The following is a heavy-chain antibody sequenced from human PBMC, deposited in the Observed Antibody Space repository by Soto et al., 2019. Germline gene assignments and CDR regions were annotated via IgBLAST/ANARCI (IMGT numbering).Heavy chain of an antibody. CDR1: GYTFTSYA. J-gene: IGHJ3*02. V-gene: IGHV1-3*01. CDR2: INAGNGNT. Sequence: GVSVKVSCKASGYTFTSYAMHWVRQAPGQRLEWMGWINAGNGNTKYSQKFQGRVTITRDTSASTAYMELSSLRSEDTAVYYCARGGSGITGTTYAFDIWGQGTMVTVSS. D-gene: IGHD1-20*01. CDR3: ARGGSGITGTTYAFDI.